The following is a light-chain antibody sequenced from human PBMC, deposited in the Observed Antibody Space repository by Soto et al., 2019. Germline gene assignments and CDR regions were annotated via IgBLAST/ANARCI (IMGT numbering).Light chain of an antibody. CDR1: QYIGDF. V-gene: IGKV1-39*01. CDR3: QESFFTLGT. J-gene: IGKJ1*01. CDR2: GAS. Sequence: DIQMTQSPSSLSASVGDRVTITRRASQYIGDFLNWYQQTPGKAPKLLIFGASNLHIGVPSRFSGSGSGTEFTLTINNLQREDFATYYCQESFFTLGTFGRGTKVDIK.